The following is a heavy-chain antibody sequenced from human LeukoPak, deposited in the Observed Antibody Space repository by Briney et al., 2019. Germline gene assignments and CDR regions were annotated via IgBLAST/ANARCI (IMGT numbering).Heavy chain of an antibody. J-gene: IGHJ3*02. V-gene: IGHV3-7*01. D-gene: IGHD2/OR15-2a*01. Sequence: PGGSLRLSCAASGFTFSSYWMSWVRQAPGKGLEWVANIKQDGSEKYYVDSVKGRFTISRDNAKNSLYLQMNSLRAEDTAVYYCASVIVTETDAFDTWGQGTMVTVSS. CDR1: GFTFSSYW. CDR2: IKQDGSEK. CDR3: ASVIVTETDAFDT.